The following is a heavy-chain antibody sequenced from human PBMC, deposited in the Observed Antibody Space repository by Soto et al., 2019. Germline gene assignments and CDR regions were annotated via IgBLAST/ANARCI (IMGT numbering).Heavy chain of an antibody. V-gene: IGHV3-33*01. CDR2: IWYDGANK. J-gene: IGHJ4*02. CDR1: GFTFSTYG. D-gene: IGHD6-19*01. Sequence: GGSLRLSCAASGFTFSTYGMHWVRQAPGKGLEWLAIIWYDGANKFYADSVKGRFTVSRDNYKNTLYLQMNGLRAEDTAVYYCATDGPRIAVAGTYPDHWGQGTLVTVSS. CDR3: ATDGPRIAVAGTYPDH.